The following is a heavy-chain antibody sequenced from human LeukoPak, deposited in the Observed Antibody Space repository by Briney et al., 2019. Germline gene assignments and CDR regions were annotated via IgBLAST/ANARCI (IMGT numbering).Heavy chain of an antibody. V-gene: IGHV3-74*01. CDR2: INIGGTST. CDR1: GFTFSNYW. Sequence: GGSLRLSCAASGFTFSNYWMHWVRQVPGKGLVCVSRINIGGTSTSYADSVKGRFTISRDNAKNALHLQMNSLRAEDTAVYYCARGSSDWYGIDYWGQGALVNVSS. CDR3: ARGSSDWYGIDY. D-gene: IGHD6-19*01. J-gene: IGHJ4*02.